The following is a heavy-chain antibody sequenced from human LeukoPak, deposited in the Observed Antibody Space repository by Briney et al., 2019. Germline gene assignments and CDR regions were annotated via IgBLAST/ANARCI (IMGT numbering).Heavy chain of an antibody. Sequence: GGSLRLSCAASGFTFSSYGMSWVRQAPGKGLEWVSVIYSGGSTYYADSVKGRFTISRDNSKNTLYLQMNSLRAEDTAVYYCAREYYDFWSGYSFDYWGQGTLVTVSS. V-gene: IGHV3-66*01. CDR2: IYSGGST. CDR1: GFTFSSYG. CDR3: AREYYDFWSGYSFDY. D-gene: IGHD3-3*01. J-gene: IGHJ4*02.